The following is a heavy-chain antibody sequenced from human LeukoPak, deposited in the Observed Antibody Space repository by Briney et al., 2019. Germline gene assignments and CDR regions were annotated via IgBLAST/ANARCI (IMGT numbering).Heavy chain of an antibody. D-gene: IGHD1-1*01. CDR1: GGSVSSGSYC. Sequence: SETLSLTCTVSGGSVSSGSYCWSWIRQPAGKGLEWIGRIYPSGSTIYPSGTTHYNPSLKSRVTISVDTSKNQFSLKVDSVTAADAAVYFCARGTGTTNFDYWGQGTLVTVSS. J-gene: IGHJ4*02. V-gene: IGHV4-61*02. CDR3: ARGTGTTNFDY. CDR2: IYPSGSTIYPSGTT.